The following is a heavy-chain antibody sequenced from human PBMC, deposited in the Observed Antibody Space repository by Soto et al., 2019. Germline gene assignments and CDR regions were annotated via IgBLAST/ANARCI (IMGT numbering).Heavy chain of an antibody. D-gene: IGHD3-22*01. J-gene: IGHJ4*01. Sequence: GSLRLSCAASGFTFSNAWINWVRQAPGKGLEWVGRIKSKTDGGTTDYAAPVKGRFAISRDDSKNILYLQMNSLKIEDTAVYFCSKDSFRSLIVGRFDYWGHGTLVTVSS. CDR2: IKSKTDGGTT. V-gene: IGHV3-15*07. CDR3: SKDSFRSLIVGRFDY. CDR1: GFTFSNAW.